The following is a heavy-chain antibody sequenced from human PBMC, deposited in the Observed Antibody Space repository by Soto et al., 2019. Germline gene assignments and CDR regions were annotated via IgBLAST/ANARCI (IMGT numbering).Heavy chain of an antibody. CDR3: ARDHLGRGWYGFMDS. D-gene: IGHD6-19*01. CDR2: IIPIFGAA. J-gene: IGHJ4*02. Sequence: QVQLVQSGAEVKKPGSSVKVSCHASGGIFSSYAFTWVRQAPGQGLEWMGGIIPIFGAANYAQKFQGRVTISADESTRTAYMEPSSPRSEDTAVYYFARDHLGRGWYGFMDSWGQGTLIIVST. V-gene: IGHV1-69*01. CDR1: GGIFSSYA.